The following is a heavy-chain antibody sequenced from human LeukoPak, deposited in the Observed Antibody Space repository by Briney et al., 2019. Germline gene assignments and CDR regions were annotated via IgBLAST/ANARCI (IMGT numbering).Heavy chain of an antibody. D-gene: IGHD6-13*01. CDR2: INHSGST. Sequence: SETLSLTCAVYGGSFSGYYWSWIRQPPGKGLEWIGEINHSGSTNYNPSLKSRVTISVDTSKNQFSLKLSSVTAADTAVYYCARGRQLVRGSRVFDYWGQGTLVTVSS. J-gene: IGHJ4*02. CDR1: GGSFSGYY. V-gene: IGHV4-34*01. CDR3: ARGRQLVRGSRVFDY.